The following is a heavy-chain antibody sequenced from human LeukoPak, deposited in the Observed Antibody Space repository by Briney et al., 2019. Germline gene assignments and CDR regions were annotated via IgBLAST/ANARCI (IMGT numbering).Heavy chain of an antibody. Sequence: ASVKVSCKATGYTFTSYAMHWVRQAPGQRLEWMGWITAGNGNTKYSQKFQGRVTITRDTSASTAYMELSSLRSEDTAVYYCARDLGIAAAGTAYYYYYGMDVWGQGTTVTVSS. CDR3: ARDLGIAAAGTAYYYYYGMDV. CDR2: ITAGNGNT. D-gene: IGHD6-13*01. J-gene: IGHJ6*02. CDR1: GYTFTSYA. V-gene: IGHV1-3*01.